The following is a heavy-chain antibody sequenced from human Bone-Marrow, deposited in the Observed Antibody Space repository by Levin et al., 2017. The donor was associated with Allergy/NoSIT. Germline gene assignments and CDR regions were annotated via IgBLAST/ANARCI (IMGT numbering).Heavy chain of an antibody. CDR1: GFTVISNY. J-gene: IGHJ4*03. CDR3: ANWYKGSIRAFQN. Sequence: PGGSLRLSCAASGFTVISNYMTWVRQAPGKGLEWVSVIYSGGGRTDYADSVKGRFTISRDYSKNTLYLQMNSLRAEDTAIYYCANWYKGSIRAFQNWGQGTMVTVSS. D-gene: IGHD1-26*01. V-gene: IGHV3-53*01. CDR2: IYSGGGRT.